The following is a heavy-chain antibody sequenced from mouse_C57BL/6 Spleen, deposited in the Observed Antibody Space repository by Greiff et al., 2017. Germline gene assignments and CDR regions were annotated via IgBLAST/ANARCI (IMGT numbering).Heavy chain of an antibody. Sequence: VKLMESGPGLVQPSQSLSITCTVSGFSLTSYGVHWVRQSPGKGLEWLGVIWSGGSTDYNAAFISRLSISKDNSKSQVFFKMNSLQADDTAIYYCARNRDYYGSSYGYFDVWGTGTTVTVSS. V-gene: IGHV2-2*01. CDR1: GFSLTSYG. J-gene: IGHJ1*03. CDR3: ARNRDYYGSSYGYFDV. D-gene: IGHD1-1*01. CDR2: IWSGGST.